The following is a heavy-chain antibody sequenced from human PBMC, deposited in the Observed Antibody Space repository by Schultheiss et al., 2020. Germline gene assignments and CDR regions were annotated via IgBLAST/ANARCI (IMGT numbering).Heavy chain of an antibody. V-gene: IGHV3-33*01. Sequence: GGSLRLSCAASGFTFSSYGMHWVRQAPGKGLEWVAVIWYDGSKKYYADSVKGRFTISRDNSKNTLYLQMNSLRAEDTAVYYCAAHCSGGSCYSYYGMDVWGQGTTVTVSS. D-gene: IGHD2-15*01. CDR1: GFTFSSYG. CDR2: IWYDGSKK. CDR3: AAHCSGGSCYSYYGMDV. J-gene: IGHJ6*02.